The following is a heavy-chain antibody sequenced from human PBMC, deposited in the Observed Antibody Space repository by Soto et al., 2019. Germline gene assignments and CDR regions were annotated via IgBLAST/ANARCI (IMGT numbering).Heavy chain of an antibody. V-gene: IGHV4-30-2*01. CDR2: IYHSGST. CDR3: DRGLNFGYFDY. Sequence: TLFLTCADSGGSISSGGYSWSWIRQPPGKGLEWIGSIYHSGSTYYNPSLKSRVTISVDRSKNQFSLKLSSVTAADSAVYYCDRGLNFGYFDYWGQGTLVTVSP. J-gene: IGHJ4*02. CDR1: GGSISSGGYS. D-gene: IGHD1-20*01.